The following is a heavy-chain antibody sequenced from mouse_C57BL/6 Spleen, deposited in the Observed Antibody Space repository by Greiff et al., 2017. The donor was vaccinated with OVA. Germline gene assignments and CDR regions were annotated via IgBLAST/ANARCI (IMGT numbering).Heavy chain of an antibody. Sequence: QVHVKQPGTELVKPGASVKLSCKASGYTFTSYWMHWVKQRPGQGLEWIGNINPSNGGTNYNEKFKSKATLTVDKSSSTAYMQLSSLTSEDSAVYYCARSYGSYAMDYWGQGTSVTVSS. CDR1: GYTFTSYW. J-gene: IGHJ4*01. CDR3: ARSYGSYAMDY. V-gene: IGHV1-53*01. CDR2: INPSNGGT. D-gene: IGHD2-10*02.